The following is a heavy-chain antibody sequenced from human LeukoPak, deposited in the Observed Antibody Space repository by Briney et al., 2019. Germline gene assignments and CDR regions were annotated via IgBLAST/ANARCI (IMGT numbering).Heavy chain of an antibody. J-gene: IGHJ4*02. CDR3: TTTNVVATISPDY. V-gene: IGHV3-15*01. CDR1: GFTFSNAW. Sequence: PGGSLRLSCAASGFTFSNAWMSWVRQAPGKGLEWVGRIKSKTDGGTTDYAAPVKGRFTISRDDSKNTLYLQMNSLNTEDTAVYYCTTTNVVATISPDYWGQGTLVTVSS. CDR2: IKSKTDGGTT. D-gene: IGHD5-12*01.